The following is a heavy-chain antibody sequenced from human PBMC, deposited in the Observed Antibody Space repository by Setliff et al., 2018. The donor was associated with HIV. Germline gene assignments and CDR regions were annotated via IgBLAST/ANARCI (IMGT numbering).Heavy chain of an antibody. V-gene: IGHV3-30*02. CDR3: TKNLYRSPWSPLDY. D-gene: IGHD6-19*01. J-gene: IGHJ4*02. Sequence: PGGSLRLSCAASGFTFSTYAMNWVRQTSGKGLEWVAYVSRDTYKYYADSVKGRFTISRDNSKNTLYLQMNSLRAEDTAVYYCTKNLYRSPWSPLDYWGQGTLVTVSS. CDR2: VSRDTYK. CDR1: GFTFSTYA.